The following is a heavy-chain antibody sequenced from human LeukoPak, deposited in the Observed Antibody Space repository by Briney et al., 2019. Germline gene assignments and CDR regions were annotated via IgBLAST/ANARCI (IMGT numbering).Heavy chain of an antibody. CDR3: ARAPCKVTHWYFDI. CDR2: IYYSGST. Sequence: SETLSLTCTASGGTISSYYSSWVRQPPGKGLEWMGYIYYSGSTNYNPSLKSRVTISVDTSKNQLSLKLSSVTAADTAVYYCARAPCKVTHWYFDIWGRGTLVTVSS. V-gene: IGHV4-59*01. D-gene: IGHD2-21*02. CDR1: GGTISSYY. J-gene: IGHJ2*01.